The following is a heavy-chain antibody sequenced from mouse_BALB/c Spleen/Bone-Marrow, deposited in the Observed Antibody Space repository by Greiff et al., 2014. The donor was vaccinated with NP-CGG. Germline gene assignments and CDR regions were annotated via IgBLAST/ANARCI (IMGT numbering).Heavy chain of an antibody. Sequence: EVQLQQSGPELVKPGASVKMSCKASGYTFISYVMHWVKQKPGQGLEWIGYIHPYNDGTKYNEKFKGKATLTSDKSSSTAYMELSSLTSEDSAVYYCARRYGNYYFDYWGQGTTLTVSS. J-gene: IGHJ2*01. CDR1: GYTFISYV. V-gene: IGHV1-14*01. D-gene: IGHD2-10*02. CDR3: ARRYGNYYFDY. CDR2: IHPYNDGT.